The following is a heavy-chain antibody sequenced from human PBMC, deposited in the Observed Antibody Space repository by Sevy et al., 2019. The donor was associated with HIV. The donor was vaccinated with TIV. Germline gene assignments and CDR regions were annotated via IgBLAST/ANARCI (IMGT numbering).Heavy chain of an antibody. V-gene: IGHV4-31*03. D-gene: IGHD1-26*01. CDR3: ARDRGGPPNIRIRQRWSSLDVENDAFDI. CDR1: GGSISSGGYY. Sequence: SETLSLTCTVSGGSISSGGYYWSWIRQHPGKGLEWIGYIYYSGSTYYNPSLKSRVTISVDTSKNQFSLKLSSVTAADTAVYYCARDRGGPPNIRIRQRWSSLDVENDAFDIWGQGTMVTVSS. CDR2: IYYSGST. J-gene: IGHJ3*02.